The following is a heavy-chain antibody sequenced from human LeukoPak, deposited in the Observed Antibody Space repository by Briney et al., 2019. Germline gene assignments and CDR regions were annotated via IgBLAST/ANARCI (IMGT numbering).Heavy chain of an antibody. J-gene: IGHJ4*02. CDR1: GGSISSYY. Sequence: SETLSLTCTVSGGSISSYYWSWIRQPPGKGLEWIGYIYTSGSTNYNPSLKSRVTISLDTSKNQFSLNLSSVTAADTAVYYCARGYDSSGNDYWGQGTLVTVSS. D-gene: IGHD3-22*01. CDR2: IYTSGST. V-gene: IGHV4-4*09. CDR3: ARGYDSSGNDY.